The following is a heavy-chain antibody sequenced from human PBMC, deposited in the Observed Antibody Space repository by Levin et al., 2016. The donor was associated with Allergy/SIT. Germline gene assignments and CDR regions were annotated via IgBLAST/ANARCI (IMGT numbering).Heavy chain of an antibody. CDR3: ARESSPYGMDV. J-gene: IGHJ6*01. V-gene: IGHV3-33*01. CDR2: IWYDGSNK. D-gene: IGHD6-19*01. Sequence: VRQAPGKGLEWVAVIWYDGSNKYYADSVKGRFTISRDNSKNTLYLQMNSLRAEDTAVYYCARESSPYGMDVWAGTTVTVSS.